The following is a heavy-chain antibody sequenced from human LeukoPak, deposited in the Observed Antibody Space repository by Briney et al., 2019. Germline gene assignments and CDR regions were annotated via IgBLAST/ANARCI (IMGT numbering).Heavy chain of an antibody. D-gene: IGHD6-6*01. J-gene: IGHJ3*02. V-gene: IGHV3-21*01. Sequence: GGSLRLSCAASGLTVSSNYMSWVRQAPGKGLEWVSSISSSSSYIYFADSVKGRFTISRDNAKNSLYLQMNSLRAEDTAVYYCARRQLAPDAFDIWGQGTMVTVSS. CDR2: ISSSSSYI. CDR3: ARRQLAPDAFDI. CDR1: GLTVSSNY.